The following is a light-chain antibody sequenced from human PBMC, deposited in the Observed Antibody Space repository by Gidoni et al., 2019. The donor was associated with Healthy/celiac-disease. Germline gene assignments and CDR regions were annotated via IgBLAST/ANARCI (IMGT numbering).Light chain of an antibody. Sequence: QSVLTQPPSVSEAARQRVTIACSGSSSNIGNNSVNWYQQLPGKAPKLLIYYDDLLPSGVSDRFSGSKSGTSASLAISGLQSEDEADYDCAAWDDRLNGWVFGGGTKLTVL. CDR3: AAWDDRLNGWV. CDR2: YDD. J-gene: IGLJ3*02. V-gene: IGLV1-36*01. CDR1: SSNIGNNS.